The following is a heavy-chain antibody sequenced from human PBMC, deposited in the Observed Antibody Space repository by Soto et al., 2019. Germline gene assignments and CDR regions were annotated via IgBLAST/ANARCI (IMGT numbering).Heavy chain of an antibody. CDR2: INAGNGNT. V-gene: IGHV1-3*01. D-gene: IGHD2-8*01. CDR1: GYTFTSYA. Sequence: QVQLVQSGAEVKKPGASVKVSCKASGYTFTSYAMHWVRQAPGQRLEWMGWINAGNGNTKYSQKFQGRVTITRDTSASTAYMELSSLRSEDTAVYYCARSRGDSMVYAVYYYYYGMDVWGQGTTVTVSS. J-gene: IGHJ6*02. CDR3: ARSRGDSMVYAVYYYYYGMDV.